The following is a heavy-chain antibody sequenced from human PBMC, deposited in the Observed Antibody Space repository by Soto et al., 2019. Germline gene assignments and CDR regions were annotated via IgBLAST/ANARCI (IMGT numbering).Heavy chain of an antibody. CDR1: GFTFSDCY. J-gene: IGHJ3*02. D-gene: IGHD3-22*01. V-gene: IGHV3-11*03. CDR2: ISSSSSYT. CDR3: WLCSDSSGYYRTHEAFDI. Sequence: PGGSLRLSCEASGFTFSDCYMSWIRQAPGKGLEWVSYISSSSSYTNYADSVKGRFTISRDHAKISLYLQMNSLRAEDTAVYYCWLCSDSSGYYRTHEAFDIWGQGTMVNVSS.